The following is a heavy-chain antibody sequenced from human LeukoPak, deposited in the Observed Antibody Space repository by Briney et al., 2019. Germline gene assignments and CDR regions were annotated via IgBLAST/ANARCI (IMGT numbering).Heavy chain of an antibody. J-gene: IGHJ4*02. CDR2: IYYSGST. CDR3: ARVRWGSGWSDYYFDY. V-gene: IGHV4-59*01. Sequence: SETLSPTCTVSGGSISSYYWSWIRQPPGKGLEWIGYIYYSGSTNYNPSLKSRVTISVDTSKNQFSLKLSSVTAADTAVYYCARVRWGSGWSDYYFDYWGQGTLVTVSS. D-gene: IGHD6-19*01. CDR1: GGSISSYY.